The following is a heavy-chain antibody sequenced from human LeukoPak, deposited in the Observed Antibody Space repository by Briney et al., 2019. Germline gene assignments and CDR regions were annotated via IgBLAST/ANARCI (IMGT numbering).Heavy chain of an antibody. J-gene: IGHJ6*03. V-gene: IGHV1-69*13. CDR1: GGTFSSYA. Sequence: SVKVSCKASGGTFSSYAISWVRQAPGQGLEWMGGIIPIFGTANYAQKFQGRVTITADESTSTAYMELSRLRSEDTAVYYCARVRIVVVPAAGYYYYYYMDVWGKGTTVTVSS. CDR2: IIPIFGTA. D-gene: IGHD2-2*01. CDR3: ARVRIVVVPAAGYYYYYYMDV.